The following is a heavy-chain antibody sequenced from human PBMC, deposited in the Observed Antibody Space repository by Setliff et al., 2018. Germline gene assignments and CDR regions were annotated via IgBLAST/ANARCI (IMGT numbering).Heavy chain of an antibody. Sequence: LSLTCTVSGGSISSGGYYWSWIRQHPGKGLEWIGYIYYSGSTYYNPSLKSRVTISVDTSKNQFSLKLSSVTAADTAVYYCARRETYYNFWSGYFDYWGQGTLVTVSS. D-gene: IGHD3-3*01. CDR2: IYYSGST. CDR1: GGSISSGGYY. J-gene: IGHJ4*02. CDR3: ARRETYYNFWSGYFDY. V-gene: IGHV4-31*03.